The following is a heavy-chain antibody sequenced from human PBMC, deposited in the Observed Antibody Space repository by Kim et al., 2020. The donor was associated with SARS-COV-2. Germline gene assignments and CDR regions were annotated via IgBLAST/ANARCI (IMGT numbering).Heavy chain of an antibody. CDR1: GGSFSGYY. Sequence: SETLSLTCAVYGGSFSGYYWSWIRQPPGTGLEWIGEINHSGSTNYNPSLKSRVTISVDTSKNQFSLKLSSVTAADTAVYYCARGGLTAPSAAGGSFDYWGQGTLVTVSS. D-gene: IGHD6-13*01. CDR3: ARGGLTAPSAAGGSFDY. CDR2: INHSGST. V-gene: IGHV4-34*01. J-gene: IGHJ4*02.